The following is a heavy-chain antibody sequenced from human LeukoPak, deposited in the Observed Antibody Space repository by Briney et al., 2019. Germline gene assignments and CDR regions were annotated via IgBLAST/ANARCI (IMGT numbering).Heavy chain of an antibody. CDR2: IYHSGIT. Sequence: PSGTLSLTCTVSGGSISSGDFYWSWIRQPPEKGLEYIGYIYHSGITFYNPSLRSRVTVSIDTSKNQFSLKLSSVTAADTAVYYCARDRSTVDYYGLDVWGQGTTVIVSS. V-gene: IGHV4-30-4*01. CDR1: GGSISSGDFY. J-gene: IGHJ6*02. CDR3: ARDRSTVDYYGLDV. D-gene: IGHD4-11*01.